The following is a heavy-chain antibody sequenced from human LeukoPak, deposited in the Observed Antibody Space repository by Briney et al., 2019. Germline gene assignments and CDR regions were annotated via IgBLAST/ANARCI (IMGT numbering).Heavy chain of an antibody. V-gene: IGHV4-34*01. CDR3: ARGLCSGGSCYSSALDYYNYYMDV. CDR2: INHSGST. Sequence: SETLSLTCAVYGGSFSGYYWSWIRQPPGKGLEWIGEINHSGSTNYNPSLKSRVTISVDTSKNQFSLKLSSVTAADTAVYYCARGLCSGGSCYSSALDYYNYYMDVWGKGTTVTISS. J-gene: IGHJ6*03. CDR1: GGSFSGYY. D-gene: IGHD2-15*01.